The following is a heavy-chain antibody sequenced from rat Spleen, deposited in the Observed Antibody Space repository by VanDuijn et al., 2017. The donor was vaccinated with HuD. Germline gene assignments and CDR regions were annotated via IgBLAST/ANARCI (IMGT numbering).Heavy chain of an antibody. Sequence: EVQLVESDGGLVRPGRSLKLSCAASGFIFSDYAMAWVRQAPKRGLEWVASIVYDGSSIYYRDSVRDRFTISRDNGKSILYLQMDSLKSEDTATYYCARHGRGGTARYYVFDVWGQGASVTVSS. CDR2: IVYDGSSI. D-gene: IGHD4-3*01. J-gene: IGHJ4*01. CDR3: ARHGRGGTARYYVFDV. V-gene: IGHV5-17*01. CDR1: GFIFSDYA.